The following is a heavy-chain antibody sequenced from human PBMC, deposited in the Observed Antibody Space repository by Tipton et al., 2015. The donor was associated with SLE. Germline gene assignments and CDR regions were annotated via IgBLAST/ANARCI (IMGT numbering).Heavy chain of an antibody. V-gene: IGHV3-43*01. CDR3: GKVYSPFGDYYYAIDV. D-gene: IGHD2-15*01. J-gene: IGHJ6*02. CDR1: GFPFEDYN. Sequence: SLRLSCVTSGFPFEDYNMHWVRQVPGKGLEWVSLISWDDGYRQYVDSVKGRFTISRDNREDSLFLEMNSLRSEDSGIYFCGKVYSPFGDYYYAIDVWGQGTTVTVSS. CDR2: ISWDDGYR.